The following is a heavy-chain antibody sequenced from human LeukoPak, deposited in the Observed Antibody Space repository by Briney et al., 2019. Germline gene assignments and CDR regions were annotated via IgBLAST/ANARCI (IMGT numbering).Heavy chain of an antibody. CDR1: GFTFSSYW. Sequence: GGSLRLSCAASGFTFSSYWMSWVREAPGKGLEWVANIKPDGSEKYNVDSVKGPFTISRDNAKNSLYLQVNSLRAEDTAVYYCARSGNNYYYHMDVWGKGTTVTVSS. CDR3: ARSGNNYYYHMDV. D-gene: IGHD2/OR15-2a*01. J-gene: IGHJ6*03. V-gene: IGHV3-7*01. CDR2: IKPDGSEK.